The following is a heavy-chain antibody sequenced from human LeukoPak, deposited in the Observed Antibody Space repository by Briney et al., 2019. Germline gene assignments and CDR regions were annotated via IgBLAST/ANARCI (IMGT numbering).Heavy chain of an antibody. CDR3: ARVKRDSSAARKGDYFDY. J-gene: IGHJ4*02. Sequence: SETLSLTCTVSGYSISGGYYWGWIRQPPGKGLEWIGSIYHSGSTYYNPSLKSRVTISVDTSKNQFSLKLSSVTAADTAVYYCARVKRDSSAARKGDYFDYWGQGTLVTVSS. V-gene: IGHV4-38-2*02. CDR2: IYHSGST. D-gene: IGHD6-25*01. CDR1: GYSISGGYY.